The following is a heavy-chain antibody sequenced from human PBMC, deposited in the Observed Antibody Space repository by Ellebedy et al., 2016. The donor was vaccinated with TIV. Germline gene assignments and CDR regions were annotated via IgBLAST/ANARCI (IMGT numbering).Heavy chain of an antibody. CDR3: ARVVWQLPVSYAFDI. D-gene: IGHD2-15*01. CDR2: IYYSGST. Sequence: MPSETLSLTCTVSGGSISSSSYYWGWLRQPPGKGLEWIGSIYYSGSTYYNPSLKSRVTISVDTSKNQFSLKLSSVTAADTAVYYCARVVWQLPVSYAFDIWGQGTMVTVSS. CDR1: GGSISSSSYY. V-gene: IGHV4-39*01. J-gene: IGHJ3*02.